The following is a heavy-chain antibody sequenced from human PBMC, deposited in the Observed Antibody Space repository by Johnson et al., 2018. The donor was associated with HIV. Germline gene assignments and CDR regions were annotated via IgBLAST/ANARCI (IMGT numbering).Heavy chain of an antibody. D-gene: IGHD1-1*01. CDR1: GFTLSSYA. Sequence: QVQLVESGGGVVQPGRSLRLSCAASGFTLSSYAMHWVRQAPGKGLEWVAVISYDGSNKYYADSVKGRFTISRDNSKNTLYLQMNSLRAEDTAVYYCARFPPGERDDAFDIWGQGTMVTVSS. CDR3: ARFPPGERDDAFDI. J-gene: IGHJ3*02. V-gene: IGHV3-30-3*01. CDR2: ISYDGSNK.